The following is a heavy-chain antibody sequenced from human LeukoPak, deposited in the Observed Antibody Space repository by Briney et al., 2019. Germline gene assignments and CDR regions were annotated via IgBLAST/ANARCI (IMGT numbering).Heavy chain of an antibody. Sequence: ASVKVSCKASGYTFTSYGISWVRQAPGQGLEWMGWISAYNGNTNYAQNLQGRVTMTTDTSTSTAYMELRSLRSDDTAVYYCARDGTGVYYDSSGYYYHALDIWGQGTMVTVSS. J-gene: IGHJ3*02. CDR2: ISAYNGNT. CDR3: ARDGTGVYYDSSGYYYHALDI. D-gene: IGHD3-22*01. V-gene: IGHV1-18*01. CDR1: GYTFTSYG.